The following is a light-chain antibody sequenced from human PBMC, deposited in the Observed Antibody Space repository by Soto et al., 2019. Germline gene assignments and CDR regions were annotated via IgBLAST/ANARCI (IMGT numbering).Light chain of an antibody. CDR3: LQDYSYPNT. V-gene: IGKV1-6*01. CDR2: AAT. J-gene: IGKJ4*01. CDR1: QAIRND. Sequence: ALQVTQSPSSLSASVGDRVTITCRASQAIRNDVAWYQQKAGRVPNLLIYAATHLQSGVPSRFSGSGFGTDFTLTISSLQPEDFATYYCLQDYSYPNTFGGGTKVEIK.